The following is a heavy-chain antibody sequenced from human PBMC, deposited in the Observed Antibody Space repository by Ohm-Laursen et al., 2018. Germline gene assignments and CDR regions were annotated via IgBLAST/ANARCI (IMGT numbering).Heavy chain of an antibody. D-gene: IGHD1-26*01. CDR2: ISDTGGST. V-gene: IGHV3-23*01. CDR3: AASVAGAVTYFDY. Sequence: SLRLSCAASGFTFSSYAMSWVRQAPGKGLEWVSSISDTGGSTYYADSVKGRFTISRDNSKTTLYVQMNSLRAEDAAVYFCAASVAGAVTYFDYWGQGTLVTVSS. J-gene: IGHJ4*02. CDR1: GFTFSSYA.